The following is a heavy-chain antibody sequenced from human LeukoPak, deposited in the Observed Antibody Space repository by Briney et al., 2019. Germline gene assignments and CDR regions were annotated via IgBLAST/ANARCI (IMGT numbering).Heavy chain of an antibody. CDR3: AKTKTIAAAFFDY. D-gene: IGHD6-13*01. Sequence: GGSLRLSCAASGFTFSSYWISWVRQAPGKGLEWVANIKQDGSEKYYVDSVKGRFTIPRDNAKNSLYLQMNSLRAEDTAVYYCAKTKTIAAAFFDYWGQGTWSPSPQ. CDR2: IKQDGSEK. CDR1: GFTFSSYW. J-gene: IGHJ4*02. V-gene: IGHV3-7*01.